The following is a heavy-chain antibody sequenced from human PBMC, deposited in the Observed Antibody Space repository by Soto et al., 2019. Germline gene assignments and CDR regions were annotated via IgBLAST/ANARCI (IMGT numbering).Heavy chain of an antibody. CDR1: GFTFSSYA. J-gene: IGHJ4*02. Sequence: EVQLLESGGGLVQPGGPLRLSCAASGFTFSSYAMSWVRQAPGKGLEWVSAISGSGGSTYYADSVKGRFTISRDNSKNTLYLQMNSLRAEDTAVYYCAKNPPMCSGGSCYPGYWGQGTLVTVSS. D-gene: IGHD2-15*01. CDR3: AKNPPMCSGGSCYPGY. V-gene: IGHV3-23*01. CDR2: ISGSGGST.